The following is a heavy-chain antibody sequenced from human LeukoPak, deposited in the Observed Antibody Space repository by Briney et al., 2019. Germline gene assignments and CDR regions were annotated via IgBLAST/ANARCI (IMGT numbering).Heavy chain of an antibody. Sequence: GGSLRLSCAASGFTFSSYDIHWVRQAPGKGLEWVALIRYDGNIKYFADSVKGRFTISRDNSKNTLYLQMNSLRAEDTAVYYCAKGRYYDSNAYPIDYWGQGTLVTVSS. CDR1: GFTFSSYD. CDR2: IRYDGNIK. J-gene: IGHJ4*02. D-gene: IGHD3-22*01. V-gene: IGHV3-30*02. CDR3: AKGRYYDSNAYPIDY.